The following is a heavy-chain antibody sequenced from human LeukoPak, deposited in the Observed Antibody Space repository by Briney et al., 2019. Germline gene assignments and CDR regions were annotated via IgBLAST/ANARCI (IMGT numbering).Heavy chain of an antibody. D-gene: IGHD3-22*01. CDR2: IYYSGST. CDR1: GGSISSGGYY. J-gene: IGHJ3*02. Sequence: SETLSLTCTVSGGSISSGGYYWSWIRQHPGKGLEWIGYIYYSGSTYYNPSLKSRVTISVDTSKNQFSLKLSSVTAADTAVYYCARESRYYYDSSGYYYPDDAFDIWGQGTMVTVSS. V-gene: IGHV4-31*03. CDR3: ARESRYYYDSSGYYYPDDAFDI.